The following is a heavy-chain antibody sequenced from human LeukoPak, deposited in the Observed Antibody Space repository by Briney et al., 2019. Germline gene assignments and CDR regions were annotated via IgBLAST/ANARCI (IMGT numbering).Heavy chain of an antibody. CDR3: ARLLWFGEGNWFDP. CDR2: IYYSGST. Sequence: PSQTLSLTCTVSGGSISSGDYYWSWIRQPPGKGLEWIGYIYYSGSTYYNPSLKSRVTISVDTSKNQFSLKLSSVTAADTAVYYCARLLWFGEGNWFDPWGQGTLVTVSS. CDR1: GGSISSGDYY. J-gene: IGHJ5*02. D-gene: IGHD3-10*01. V-gene: IGHV4-30-4*01.